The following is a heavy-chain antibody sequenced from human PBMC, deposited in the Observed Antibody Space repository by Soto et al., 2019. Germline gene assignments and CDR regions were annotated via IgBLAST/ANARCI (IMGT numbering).Heavy chain of an antibody. J-gene: IGHJ5*02. D-gene: IGHD1-20*01. Sequence: QVQLVQSGAEVKKPGASVKVSCKASGYIFSTYDINWVRQAPGQGLEWMGWLNPNSGNTGYAQKFQGRVIMTRNTSINTAYMELSSLGSADTAVYYCARDHRYNWNDEGWFDPWGQGTLVTVSS. CDR1: GYIFSTYD. CDR2: LNPNSGNT. V-gene: IGHV1-8*01. CDR3: ARDHRYNWNDEGWFDP.